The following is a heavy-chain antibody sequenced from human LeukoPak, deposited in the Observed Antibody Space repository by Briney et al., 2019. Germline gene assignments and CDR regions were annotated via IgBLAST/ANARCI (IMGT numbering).Heavy chain of an antibody. CDR2: ISCSASTI. CDR1: GFSLSSYE. D-gene: IGHD6-13*01. V-gene: IGHV3-48*03. Sequence: GGSLRLSCAASGFSLSSYEMNWVRQAPGKGLAWASYISCSASTIYYADSVKGRFTISRDNAKNSLYLQMNSLGAEDTAVYYCARPHSSSWSLFDYWGQGTLVTVSS. J-gene: IGHJ4*02. CDR3: ARPHSSSWSLFDY.